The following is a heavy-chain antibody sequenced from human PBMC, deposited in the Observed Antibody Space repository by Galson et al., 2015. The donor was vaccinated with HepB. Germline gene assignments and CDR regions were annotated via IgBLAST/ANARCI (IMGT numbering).Heavy chain of an antibody. CDR3: ARDKEVGIAAAGSAFDI. V-gene: IGHV1-46*01. J-gene: IGHJ3*02. D-gene: IGHD6-13*01. Sequence: SVKVSCKASGYTFTSYYMHWVRQAPGQGLEWMGIINPSGGSTSYAQKFQGGVTMTRDTSTSTVHMVLSSLRSEDTAVYYCARDKEVGIAAAGSAFDIWGQGTMVTVSS. CDR1: GYTFTSYY. CDR2: INPSGGST.